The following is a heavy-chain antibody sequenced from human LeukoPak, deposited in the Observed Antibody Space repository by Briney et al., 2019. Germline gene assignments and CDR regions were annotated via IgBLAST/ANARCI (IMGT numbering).Heavy chain of an antibody. CDR1: GGSFNGYY. Sequence: SETLSLACAVYGGSFNGYYWSWIRQPPGKGLEWIGEINHSGSTNYNPSLKSRVTISVDTSKNQFSLKLSSVTAADTAVYYCARERGTYYYDTWGQGTLVTVSS. D-gene: IGHD3-22*01. V-gene: IGHV4-34*01. CDR3: ARERGTYYYDT. CDR2: INHSGST. J-gene: IGHJ5*02.